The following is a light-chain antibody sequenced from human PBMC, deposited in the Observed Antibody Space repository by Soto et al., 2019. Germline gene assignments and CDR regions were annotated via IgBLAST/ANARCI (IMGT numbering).Light chain of an antibody. CDR2: AAS. V-gene: IGKV1-27*01. Sequence: DIQLTQSPSSLSASVGDRVTITCRASQGISNFVAWYQQKPGKVPKLLIYAASTFESGVPSRFSGSGSGTDVTLTIISQQPEDVGIFYCQKNHSAPATLGHGTRVEIK. CDR3: QKNHSAPAT. J-gene: IGKJ1*01. CDR1: QGISNF.